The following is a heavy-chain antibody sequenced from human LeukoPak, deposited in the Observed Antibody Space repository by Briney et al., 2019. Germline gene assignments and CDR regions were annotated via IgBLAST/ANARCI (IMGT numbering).Heavy chain of an antibody. CDR3: ARGDTIFGVVINWFDP. J-gene: IGHJ5*02. CDR1: GGSFSGYY. CDR2: INHSGST. D-gene: IGHD3-3*01. V-gene: IGHV4-34*01. Sequence: SETLSLTCAVYGGSFSGYYWSWIRQPPGKGVEWIGEINHSGSTNYNPSLKSRVTISVDTSKNQFSLKLSSVTAADTAVYYCARGDTIFGVVINWFDPWGQGTLVTVSS.